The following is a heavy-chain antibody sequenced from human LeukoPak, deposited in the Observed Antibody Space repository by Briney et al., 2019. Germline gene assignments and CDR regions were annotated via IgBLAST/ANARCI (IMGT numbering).Heavy chain of an antibody. CDR1: GYTLTELS. CDR2: FDPEDGET. V-gene: IGHV1-24*01. J-gene: IGHJ4*02. D-gene: IGHD6-19*01. CDR3: ATVSGWTDYFDY. Sequence: GASVKVSCKVSGYTLTELSMHWVRQAPGKGLEWMGGFDPEDGETIYAQKFQGRVTMTEDTSTDTAYMELSSLRSEDTAVYYCATVSGWTDYFDYWGQGTLVTVSS.